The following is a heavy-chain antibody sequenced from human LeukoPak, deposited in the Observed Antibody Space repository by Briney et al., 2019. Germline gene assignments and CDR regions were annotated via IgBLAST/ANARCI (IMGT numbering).Heavy chain of an antibody. J-gene: IGHJ4*02. CDR1: GGSISGYY. V-gene: IGHV4-59*01. CDR3: ARHLRGGGYSFDY. CDR2: IYYSGST. D-gene: IGHD3-22*01. Sequence: PSETLSLTCTVSGGSISGYYWSWIRQPPGKGLEWIGYIYYSGSTNYNPSLKSRVTISVDTSKNQFSLKLSSVTAADTAVYYCARHLRGGGYSFDYWGQGTLVTVSS.